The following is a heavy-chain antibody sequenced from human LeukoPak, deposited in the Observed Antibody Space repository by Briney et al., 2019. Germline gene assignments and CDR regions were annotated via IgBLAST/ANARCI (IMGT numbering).Heavy chain of an antibody. Sequence: VASVTVSYKASGYTFTVYYMHWVRQAPGQGVEWMGWINPNSGGTNYAQKFQGRVTMTRDTSISTAYMELSRLRSDDTAVYYCARDPHSSSWYDYWGQGTLVTVSS. CDR1: GYTFTVYY. V-gene: IGHV1-2*02. D-gene: IGHD6-13*01. CDR2: INPNSGGT. J-gene: IGHJ4*02. CDR3: ARDPHSSSWYDY.